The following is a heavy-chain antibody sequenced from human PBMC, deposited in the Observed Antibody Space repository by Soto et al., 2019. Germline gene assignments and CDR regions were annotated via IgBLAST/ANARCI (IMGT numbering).Heavy chain of an antibody. V-gene: IGHV3-23*01. J-gene: IGHJ5*02. Sequence: GGSLRLSCAASGFTFSSYAMSWVRQAPGKGLEWVSAISGSGGSTYYADSVKGRFTISRDNSKTTLYLQMNSLRAEDTAVYYCAKDGGFDIVVVPAANRGGNWFDPWGQGTLVTVSS. CDR3: AKDGGFDIVVVPAANRGGNWFDP. CDR1: GFTFSSYA. CDR2: ISGSGGST. D-gene: IGHD2-2*01.